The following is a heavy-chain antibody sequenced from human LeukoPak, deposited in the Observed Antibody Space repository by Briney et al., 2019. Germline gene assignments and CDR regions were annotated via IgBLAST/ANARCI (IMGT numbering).Heavy chain of an antibody. D-gene: IGHD6-19*01. J-gene: IGHJ4*02. Sequence: SETLSLTCAVSGGSISSNNWWTWVRQPPGKGLEWIGEIYHSGSTNYNPSLKRRVTISVDKSKNPLSLSLRYVTAADTAVYYCATHYSSGWSFDCWGQGTLVTVSS. V-gene: IGHV4-4*02. CDR3: ATHYSSGWSFDC. CDR2: IYHSGST. CDR1: GGSISSNNW.